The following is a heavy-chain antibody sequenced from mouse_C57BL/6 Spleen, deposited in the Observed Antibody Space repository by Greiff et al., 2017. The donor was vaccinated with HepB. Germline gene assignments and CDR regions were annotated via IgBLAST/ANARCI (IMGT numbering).Heavy chain of an antibody. CDR1: GFTFSDYG. CDR3: ARANLLHYAMDY. CDR2: ISSGSSTI. Sequence: DVHLVESGGGLVKPGGSLKLSCAASGFTFSDYGMHWVRQAPEKGLEWVAYISSGSSTIYYADTVKGRFTISRDNAKNTLFLQMTSLRSEDTAMYYCARANLLHYAMDYWGQGTSVTVSS. V-gene: IGHV5-17*01. D-gene: IGHD2-1*01. J-gene: IGHJ4*01.